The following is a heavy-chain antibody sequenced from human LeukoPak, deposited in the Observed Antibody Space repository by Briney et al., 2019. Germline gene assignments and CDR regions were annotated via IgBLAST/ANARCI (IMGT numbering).Heavy chain of an antibody. Sequence: VASVKVSCKASGYTFTGYYMHWVRQAPGQGLEWMGWINPNSGGTNYAQKFQGRVTMTRDTSISTAYMELSRLRSEDTAVYYCARVSEVTNYYMDVWGKGTTVTVSS. V-gene: IGHV1-2*02. J-gene: IGHJ6*03. D-gene: IGHD4-23*01. CDR2: INPNSGGT. CDR3: ARVSEVTNYYMDV. CDR1: GYTFTGYY.